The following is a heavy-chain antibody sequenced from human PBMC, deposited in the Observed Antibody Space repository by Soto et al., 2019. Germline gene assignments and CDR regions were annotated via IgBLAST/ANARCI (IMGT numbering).Heavy chain of an antibody. V-gene: IGHV3-33*01. CDR1: GFTFNTYG. CDR3: ATIDCNGGGGRPYAYYEMDV. J-gene: IGHJ6*04. CDR2: IWYDGGLK. D-gene: IGHD2-15*01. Sequence: PGGSLRLSCAASGFTFNTYGINWVRQAPGKGLEWVAIIWYDGGLKYYADSVKGRFTVSRDNSKNTMFLQMNSLGVEDTAVYFCATIDCNGGGGRPYAYYEMDVWGKGTMVTVCS.